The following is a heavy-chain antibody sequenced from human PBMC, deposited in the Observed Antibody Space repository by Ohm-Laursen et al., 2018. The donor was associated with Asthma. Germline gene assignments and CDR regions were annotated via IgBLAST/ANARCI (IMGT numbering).Heavy chain of an antibody. V-gene: IGHV3-11*04. CDR2: ISSSSSTI. CDR3: ASEHYGSSGYYYSHAFDI. CDR1: GFTFSDYY. Sequence: SLRLSCAASGFTFSDYYMSWIRQAPGKGLEWVSYISSSSSTIYYADSVKGRFTISRDNAKNSLYLQMNSLRAEDTAVYYCASEHYGSSGYYYSHAFDIWGQGTMVTVSS. D-gene: IGHD3-22*01. J-gene: IGHJ3*02.